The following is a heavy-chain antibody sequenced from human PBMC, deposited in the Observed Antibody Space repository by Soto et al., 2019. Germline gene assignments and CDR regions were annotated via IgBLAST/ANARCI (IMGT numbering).Heavy chain of an antibody. CDR3: ATPTPLRGAMITNINFDF. CDR2: VYDNGRP. D-gene: IGHD3-10*01. J-gene: IGHJ4*02. Sequence: SETLSLTCTISGGSISVYYWSWIQQSPRQGLEWIGYVYDNGRPYYSPSLKSRVTISADTSKNQISLKLTSATAADTAVYYCATPTPLRGAMITNINFDFWGQGTPVTVSS. CDR1: GGSISVYY. V-gene: IGHV4-59*01.